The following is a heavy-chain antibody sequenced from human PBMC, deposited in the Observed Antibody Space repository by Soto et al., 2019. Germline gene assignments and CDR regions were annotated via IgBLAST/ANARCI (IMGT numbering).Heavy chain of an antibody. J-gene: IGHJ6*02. CDR3: TRGPSQSYYYYGMDV. CDR1: GFTFGDYA. D-gene: IGHD6-19*01. Sequence: GGSLRLSCTASGFTFGDYAMSWFRQAPGKGLEWVGFIRSKAYGGTTEYAASVKGRFTISRDDSKSIAYLQMNSLKTEDTAVYYCTRGPSQSYYYYGMDVWGQGTTVTVSS. V-gene: IGHV3-49*03. CDR2: IRSKAYGGTT.